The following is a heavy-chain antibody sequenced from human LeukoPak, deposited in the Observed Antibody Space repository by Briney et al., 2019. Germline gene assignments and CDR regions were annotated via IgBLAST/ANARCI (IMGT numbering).Heavy chain of an antibody. CDR2: IYYSGST. J-gene: IGHJ4*02. CDR3: ARLNYSNYWEYYFGY. CDR1: GGAIRSYY. D-gene: IGHD4-11*01. Sequence: PSETLSLTCIVSGGAIRSYYWSWIRQPPGKGLEWIGNIYYSGSTNYNPSLKSRVTISVDTPKNQFSLKLSSVTAADTAVYYCARLNYSNYWEYYFGYWGQGTLVTVSS. V-gene: IGHV4-59*08.